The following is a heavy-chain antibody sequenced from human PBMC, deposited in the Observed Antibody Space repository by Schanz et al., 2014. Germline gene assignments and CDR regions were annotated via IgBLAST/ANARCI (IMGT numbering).Heavy chain of an antibody. CDR3: AKGRFGELSAFDI. CDR2: ISGSGGST. D-gene: IGHD3-10*01. J-gene: IGHJ3*02. V-gene: IGHV3-23*04. CDR1: GFTFSIYA. Sequence: VQLVESGGGVVQPGGSLRLSCSASGFTFSIYAMHWVRQAPGKGLEWVSAISGSGGSTYYADSVKGRFTISRDNSKNTLYLQMNSLRAEDTAVYYCAKGRFGELSAFDIWGQGTMVTVSS.